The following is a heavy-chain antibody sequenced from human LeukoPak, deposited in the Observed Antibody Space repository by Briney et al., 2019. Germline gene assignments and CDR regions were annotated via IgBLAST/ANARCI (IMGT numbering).Heavy chain of an antibody. J-gene: IGHJ6*02. Sequence: PSETLSLTCIVSGGSINNYYWSWMRQPPGKELEWLGEVSFSGSTNYNPSLTSRVTISADTSKNQFSLRLRSVTAADTAVYYCALHCRLYSNCGYYGMDLWGRGTTVTVSS. CDR3: ALHCRLYSNCGYYGMDL. CDR2: VSFSGST. CDR1: GGSINNYY. D-gene: IGHD4-11*01. V-gene: IGHV4-59*08.